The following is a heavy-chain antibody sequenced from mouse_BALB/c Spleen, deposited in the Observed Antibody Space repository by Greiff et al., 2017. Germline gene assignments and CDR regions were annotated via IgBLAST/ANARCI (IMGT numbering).Heavy chain of an antibody. Sequence: EVKLQESGPGLVKPSQSLSLTCTVTGYSITSDYAWNWIRQFPGNKLEWMGYISYSGSTSYNPSLKSRISITRDTSKNQFFLQLNSVTTEDTATYYCAGRAYYAMDYWGQGTSVTVSS. D-gene: IGHD3-3*01. J-gene: IGHJ4*01. CDR2: ISYSGST. CDR3: AGRAYYAMDY. CDR1: GYSITSDYA. V-gene: IGHV3-2*02.